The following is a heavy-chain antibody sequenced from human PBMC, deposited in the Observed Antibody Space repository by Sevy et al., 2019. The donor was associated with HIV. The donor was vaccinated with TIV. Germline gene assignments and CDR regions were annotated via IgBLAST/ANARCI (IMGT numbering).Heavy chain of an antibody. D-gene: IGHD4-17*01. V-gene: IGHV4-39*01. CDR1: GGSIRSTSYY. J-gene: IGHJ5*01. CDR2: FDYAGTT. Sequence: SETLSLTCSVSGGSIRSTSYYWSWIRQPPGKGLEWIASFDYAGTTYYTPPLKSRVTISRDMSKNQFSLRLKSVNVAATAFYYCARYVRGDYEGGFDSWGQGTLVTVSS. CDR3: ARYVRGDYEGGFDS.